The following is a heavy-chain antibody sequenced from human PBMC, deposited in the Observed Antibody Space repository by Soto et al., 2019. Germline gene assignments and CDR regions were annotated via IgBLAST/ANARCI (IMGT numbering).Heavy chain of an antibody. CDR3: ARSPTHYDILTGYYHPFDY. V-gene: IGHV3-30-3*01. CDR1: GFTFSSYA. CDR2: ISYDGSNK. D-gene: IGHD3-9*01. J-gene: IGHJ4*02. Sequence: PGGSLRLSCAASGFTFSSYAMHWVSQAPGKGLEWVAVISYDGSNKYYADSVKGRFTISRDNSKNTLYLQMNSLRAEDTAVYYCARSPTHYDILTGYYHPFDYWGQGTLVTVSS.